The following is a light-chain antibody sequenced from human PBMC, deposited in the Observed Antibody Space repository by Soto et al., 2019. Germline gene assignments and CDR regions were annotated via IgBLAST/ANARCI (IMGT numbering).Light chain of an antibody. Sequence: QSALPQPASVSGSPGQSITISCTGTSRDVGGYDYVSWYQQHPGKAPTLLIYDVINRPSGVSFRFSGSKSGNTASLTISGLQAEDEAEYYCSSYTRSSISVFGTGTKVTVL. V-gene: IGLV2-14*01. J-gene: IGLJ1*01. CDR2: DVI. CDR1: SRDVGGYDY. CDR3: SSYTRSSISV.